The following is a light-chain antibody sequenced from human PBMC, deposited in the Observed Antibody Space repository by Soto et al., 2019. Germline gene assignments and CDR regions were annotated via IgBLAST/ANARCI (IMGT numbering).Light chain of an antibody. CDR3: QRYCSSPPHT. Sequence: EIVLTHAPGTLSLSPGEGATLSCRASQSVRNNYLAWYQQKPGQAPRLLISGASSRATGVPDRFSGSGSGTDFTLTISRLESEDFAVYYCQRYCSSPPHTFGQGTRLEIK. CDR2: GAS. CDR1: QSVRNNY. V-gene: IGKV3-20*01. J-gene: IGKJ2*01.